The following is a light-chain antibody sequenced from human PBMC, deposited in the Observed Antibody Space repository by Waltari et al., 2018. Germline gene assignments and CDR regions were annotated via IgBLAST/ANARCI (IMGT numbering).Light chain of an antibody. J-gene: IGLJ2*01. Sequence: SYELTQPPSVSVSPGQTATITCPGDLLTKQFTYWFQQKSGQATVMVIYEDTKRLSAIPGRFSGSSSGTTAALTITGAQVEDEADYYCYSTDIFRSERGVFGGGTKLLVL. CDR2: EDT. CDR1: LLTKQF. V-gene: IGLV3-10*01. CDR3: YSTDIFRSERGV.